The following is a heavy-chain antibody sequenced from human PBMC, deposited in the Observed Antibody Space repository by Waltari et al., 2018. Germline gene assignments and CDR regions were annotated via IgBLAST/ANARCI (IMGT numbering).Heavy chain of an antibody. CDR1: GFTSTDHY. CDR3: VRDKSGGYYDY. J-gene: IGHJ4*02. CDR2: MRNRARSFTT. D-gene: IGHD1-26*01. V-gene: IGHV3-72*01. Sequence: EVQVVESGGGLVQPGGSLRLSCAASGFTSTDHYMNWVRQAPGKGLECVGRMRNRARSFTTDYAASVEGRFAISRDDSKNLLYLQMNSLKTEYTAVYYCVRDKSGGYYDYWGQGTLVTVSS.